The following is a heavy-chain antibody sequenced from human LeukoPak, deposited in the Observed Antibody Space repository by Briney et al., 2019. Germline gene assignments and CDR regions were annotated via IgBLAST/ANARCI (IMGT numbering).Heavy chain of an antibody. Sequence: ASVKVSCKASGYTFTSYGISWVRQAPGQGLEGMGWISAYNGNTNYAQKLQGRVTMTTDTSTSTAYMELRSLRSDDTAVYYCARASYCTSTRCYLGGDSDYWGQGTLVTVSS. CDR1: GYTFTSYG. CDR3: ARASYCTSTRCYLGGDSDY. J-gene: IGHJ4*02. D-gene: IGHD2-2*01. CDR2: ISAYNGNT. V-gene: IGHV1-18*01.